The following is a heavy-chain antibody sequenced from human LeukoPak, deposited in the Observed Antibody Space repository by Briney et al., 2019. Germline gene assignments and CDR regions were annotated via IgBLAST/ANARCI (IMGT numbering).Heavy chain of an antibody. V-gene: IGHV4-31*03. Sequence: PSETLSLTCTVSGASISSGGYYWSWIRQFPGKGLEGIGYIFHSGKTYYNPSLKSRLNRSVDTSENQFSLSLRSVTAADTAVYFCARVPPWEATFFSTWKYHFDQWGQGTLVTVAS. CDR3: ARVPPWEATFFSTWKYHFDQ. CDR2: IFHSGKT. CDR1: GASISSGGYY. J-gene: IGHJ4*02. D-gene: IGHD1-7*01.